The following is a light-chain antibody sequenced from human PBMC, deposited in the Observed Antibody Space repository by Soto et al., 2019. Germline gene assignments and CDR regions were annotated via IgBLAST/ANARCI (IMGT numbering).Light chain of an antibody. CDR2: DAS. Sequence: EIVLTQSPATLSLSPGERATLSCRASQSVSSYLAWYQQKPGQAPRLLIYDASNSATGIPARFSGSGSGTDFTLTISSLEPEDFAVYYCHQYISWPLTFGGGTKLELK. V-gene: IGKV3-11*01. J-gene: IGKJ4*01. CDR1: QSVSSY. CDR3: HQYISWPLT.